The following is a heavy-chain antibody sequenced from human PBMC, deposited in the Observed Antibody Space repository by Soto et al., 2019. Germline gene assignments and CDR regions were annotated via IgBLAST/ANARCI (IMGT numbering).Heavy chain of an antibody. J-gene: IGHJ6*02. CDR1: GFTFSSYA. Sequence: PGGSLRLSCAASGFTFSSYAMSWVRQAPGKGLEWVSAISGSGGSTYYADSVKGRFTISRDNSKNTLYLQMNSLRAEDTAVYYCARQQGDFWSGDHPYYYYGMDVWGQGTTVTVYS. CDR2: ISGSGGST. V-gene: IGHV3-23*01. CDR3: ARQQGDFWSGDHPYYYYGMDV. D-gene: IGHD3-3*01.